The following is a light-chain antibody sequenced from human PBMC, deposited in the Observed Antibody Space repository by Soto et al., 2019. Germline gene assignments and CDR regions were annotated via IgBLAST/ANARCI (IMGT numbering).Light chain of an antibody. CDR1: QSISTF. J-gene: IGKJ1*01. Sequence: EIVMTQSPATLSMSPGERATLSCRASQSISTFLLWYQQKPGQAPRLFIYGASTRATGIPARFSGSGSGTEFTLTISSLQSEDFALYYCQQYNNWPRTFGQGTKVDIK. CDR3: QQYNNWPRT. V-gene: IGKV3-15*01. CDR2: GAS.